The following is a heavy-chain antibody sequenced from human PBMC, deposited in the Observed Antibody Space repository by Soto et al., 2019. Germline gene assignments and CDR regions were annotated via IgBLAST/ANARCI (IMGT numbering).Heavy chain of an antibody. V-gene: IGHV3-30*04. CDR1: GFTFNTYA. CDR3: ARAFGAFDI. CDR2: ISYDGKNK. Sequence: QVRLVESGGGVVQPGRSLKLSWAASGFTFNTYAMHWVRQTPGKGLEWVAFISYDGKNKHYADSVKGRFTISRDNSKSTLLLQMDSLTVDDTAVYYCARAFGAFDIWGQGIMVTVSS. J-gene: IGHJ3*02. D-gene: IGHD3-16*01.